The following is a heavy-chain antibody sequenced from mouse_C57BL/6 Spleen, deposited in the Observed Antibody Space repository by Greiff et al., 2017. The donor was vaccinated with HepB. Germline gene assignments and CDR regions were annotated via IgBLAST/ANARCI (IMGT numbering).Heavy chain of an antibody. Sequence: QVQLQQPGAELVRPGTSVKLSCKASGYTFTSYWMHWVKQRPGQGLEWIGVIDPSDSYTNYNQKFKGKATLTVDTSSSTAYMQLSSLTSEDSAVYYCARGGGNYVGYYAMDYWGQGTSVTVSS. CDR1: GYTFTSYW. V-gene: IGHV1-59*01. D-gene: IGHD2-1*01. J-gene: IGHJ4*01. CDR2: IDPSDSYT. CDR3: ARGGGNYVGYYAMDY.